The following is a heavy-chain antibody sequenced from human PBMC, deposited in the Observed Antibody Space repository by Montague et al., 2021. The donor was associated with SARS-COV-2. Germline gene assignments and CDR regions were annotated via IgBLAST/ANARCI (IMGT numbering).Heavy chain of an antibody. J-gene: IGHJ6*02. CDR2: IYYSGST. Sequence: SETLSLTCTVSGDSVNSGSYYWSWIRQPPGKGLEWIGYIYYSGSTNYNPSLKSRVTISIDTSKNQFSLKLSSVTAADTAVYYCARDYRRDYGSQRSAMDVWGQGTTVTVSS. D-gene: IGHD3-3*01. CDR3: ARDYRRDYGSQRSAMDV. V-gene: IGHV4-61*01. CDR1: GDSVNSGSYY.